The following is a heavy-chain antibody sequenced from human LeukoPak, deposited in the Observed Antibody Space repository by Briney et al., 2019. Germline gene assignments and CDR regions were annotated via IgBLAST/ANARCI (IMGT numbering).Heavy chain of an antibody. CDR3: ARSRVRGVKRGYFDY. D-gene: IGHD3-10*01. J-gene: IGHJ4*02. Sequence: SQTLSLTCTVSGASISSGSDYWNWIRQPAGSGLEWIGRIYSSEDTQYNPSLKSRVTISVDTSKNQVSLKLSSVTAADTAVYYCARSRVRGVKRGYFDYWGQGTLVTASS. V-gene: IGHV4-61*02. CDR2: IYSSEDT. CDR1: GASISSGSDY.